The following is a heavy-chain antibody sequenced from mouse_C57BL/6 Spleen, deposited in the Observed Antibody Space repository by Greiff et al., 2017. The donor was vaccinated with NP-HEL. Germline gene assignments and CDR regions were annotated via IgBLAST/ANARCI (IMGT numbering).Heavy chain of an antibody. V-gene: IGHV5-17*01. Sequence: EVQVVESGGGLVKPGGSLKLSCAASGFTFSDYGMHWVRQAPEKGLEWVAYISSGSSTIYYADTVKGRFTISRDNDKNTLFLQMTSLRSEDTAMYYCARDSTTVEGYWGQGTTLTVSS. CDR2: ISSGSSTI. J-gene: IGHJ2*01. CDR1: GFTFSDYG. D-gene: IGHD1-1*01. CDR3: ARDSTTVEGY.